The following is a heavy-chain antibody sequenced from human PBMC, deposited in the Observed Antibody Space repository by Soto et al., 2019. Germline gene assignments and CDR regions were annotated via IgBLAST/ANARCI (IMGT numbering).Heavy chain of an antibody. CDR3: YPNPSITMIVVVPSLGYFDL. D-gene: IGHD3-22*01. CDR1: GFTFSSYA. Sequence: PGGSLRLSCAASGFTFSSYAMHWVRQAPGKGLEWVAVISYDGSNKYYADSVKGRFTISRDNSKNTLYLQMNSLRAEDTAVYYCYPNPSITMIVVVPSLGYFDLWGRGTLVTVSS. J-gene: IGHJ2*01. CDR2: ISYDGSNK. V-gene: IGHV3-30-3*01.